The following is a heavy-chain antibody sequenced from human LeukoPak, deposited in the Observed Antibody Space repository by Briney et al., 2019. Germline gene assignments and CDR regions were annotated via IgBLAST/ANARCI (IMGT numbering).Heavy chain of an antibody. V-gene: IGHV3-30*03. J-gene: IGHJ6*01. CDR1: LIIFSSYG. CDR2: ISDDGSNT. Sequence: GESLKISCASALIIFSSYGIRGVRQAPGKGLEWVGLISDDGSNTYYADSVKGRFTVSRDNSKNTLYLQMNSLRAEDTALYSSAPVRGLGSGSDFGMAACGDGTTVTVSS. D-gene: IGHD1-26*01. CDR3: APVRGLGSGSDFGMAA.